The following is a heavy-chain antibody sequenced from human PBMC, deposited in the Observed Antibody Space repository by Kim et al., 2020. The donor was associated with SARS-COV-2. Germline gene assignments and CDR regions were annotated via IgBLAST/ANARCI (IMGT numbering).Heavy chain of an antibody. D-gene: IGHD6-13*01. J-gene: IGHJ4*02. CDR2: SGST. Sequence: SGSTNSSPSLKSRVTMSVDTSKNQFSLKLSSVTAADTAVYYCVGDTAVTDYWGQGTLVTVSS. V-gene: IGHV4-4*07. CDR3: VGDTAVTDY.